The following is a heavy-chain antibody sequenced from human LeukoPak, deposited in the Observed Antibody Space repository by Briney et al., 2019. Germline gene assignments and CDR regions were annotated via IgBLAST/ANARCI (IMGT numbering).Heavy chain of an antibody. V-gene: IGHV3-48*02. J-gene: IGHJ4*02. CDR3: ARNSYSGSYYLDD. CDR1: GFITFSSYS. Sequence: SGGSLRLSCTDSGFITFSSYSMNWVRQAPGKGLEWVSYISSTSNTIYYADSVEGRFTISRDNAKNSLYLQMNSLRDEDTAVYYCARNSYSGSYYLDDWGQGSLVTVSS. D-gene: IGHD6-13*01. CDR2: ISSTSNTI.